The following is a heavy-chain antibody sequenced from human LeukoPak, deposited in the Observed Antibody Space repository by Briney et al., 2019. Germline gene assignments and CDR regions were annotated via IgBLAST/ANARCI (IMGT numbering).Heavy chain of an antibody. D-gene: IGHD6-13*01. CDR3: ASGYSSSWRSHYYGMDV. V-gene: IGHV1-18*01. CDR1: GYTLTSYG. J-gene: IGHJ6*02. CDR2: FSLNNGNT. Sequence: EASVKVSCKASGYTLTSYGISWVRQAPEQGLEGLDGFSLNNGNTNYAQKLQGRVTMTTDTSTSTAYMELRSLRSDDTAVYYCASGYSSSWRSHYYGMDVWGQGTTVTVSS.